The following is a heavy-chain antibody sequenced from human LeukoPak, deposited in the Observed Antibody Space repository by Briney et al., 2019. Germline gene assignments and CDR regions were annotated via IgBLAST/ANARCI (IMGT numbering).Heavy chain of an antibody. CDR3: ARIQLFHGDFDY. J-gene: IGHJ4*02. CDR2: ISSSSSYI. D-gene: IGHD3-10*02. V-gene: IGHV3-21*04. Sequence: GGSLRLSCAASGFTFSSYSMNWVRQAPGKGLEWVSSISSSSSYIYYADSVKGRFTISRDNAKNSLYLQMNSLRAEDTAVYYCARIQLFHGDFDYWGQGTPVTVSS. CDR1: GFTFSSYS.